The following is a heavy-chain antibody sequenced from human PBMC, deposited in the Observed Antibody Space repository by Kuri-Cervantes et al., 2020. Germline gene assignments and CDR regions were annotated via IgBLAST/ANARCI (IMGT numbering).Heavy chain of an antibody. CDR1: GYSFTSYW. CDR3: ARRELAVAGYYYYYGMDV. V-gene: IGHV5-51*01. J-gene: IGHJ6*02. D-gene: IGHD6-19*01. CDR2: IYPGDSDT. Sequence: GESLKIPCKGSGYSFTSYWIGWVRQMPGKGLEWMGIIYPGDSDTRYSPSFQGQVTIPADKSISTAYLQWSSLKASDTAMYYCARRELAVAGYYYYYGMDVWGQGTTVTVSS.